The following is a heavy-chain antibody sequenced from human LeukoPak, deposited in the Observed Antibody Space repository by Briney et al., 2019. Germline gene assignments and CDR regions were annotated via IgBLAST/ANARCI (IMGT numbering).Heavy chain of an antibody. CDR1: RGSLSGYS. Sequence: SETLSLTCAVSRGSLSGYSWGWIRQAPGKGLDWIGEIHHSGSTTYNSSLKNRVTISLDKPKSQFSLILTSVTAADTAVYYCMRQSGTVTPIDYWGQGILVTVSS. CDR3: MRQSGTVTPIDY. CDR2: IHHSGST. V-gene: IGHV4-34*01. J-gene: IGHJ4*02. D-gene: IGHD4-17*01.